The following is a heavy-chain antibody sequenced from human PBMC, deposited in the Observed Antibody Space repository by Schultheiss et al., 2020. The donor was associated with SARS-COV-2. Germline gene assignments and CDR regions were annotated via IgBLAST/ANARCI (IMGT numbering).Heavy chain of an antibody. Sequence: SETLSLTCTVSGGSISSYYWSWIRQPPGKGLEWIGYIYYSGSTNYNPSLKSRVTISVDTSKNQFSLKLSSVTAADTAVYYCARDYWGGYDTYYGMDVWGQGTTVTVSS. J-gene: IGHJ6*02. CDR2: IYYSGST. CDR1: GGSISSYY. D-gene: IGHD5-12*01. V-gene: IGHV4-59*12. CDR3: ARDYWGGYDTYYGMDV.